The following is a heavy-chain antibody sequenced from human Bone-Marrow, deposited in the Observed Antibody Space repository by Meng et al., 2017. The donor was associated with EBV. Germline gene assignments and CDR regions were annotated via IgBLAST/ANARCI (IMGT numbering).Heavy chain of an antibody. J-gene: IGHJ4*02. V-gene: IGHV4-4*02. CDR3: ARDSSSLDY. CDR2: IYHSGST. Sequence: LQLREAGPGLLKASGTRSLTCAVSGGSISRSNWWSGVRQRPGKGLEWIGEIYHSGSTNYNPSLKSRVTISVDKSKNQFSLKLSSVTAADTAVYYCARDSSSLDYWDQGTLVTVSS. D-gene: IGHD6-13*01. CDR1: GGSISRSNW.